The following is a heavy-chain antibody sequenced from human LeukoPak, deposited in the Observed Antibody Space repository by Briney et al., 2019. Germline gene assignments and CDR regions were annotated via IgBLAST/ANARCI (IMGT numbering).Heavy chain of an antibody. Sequence: GGSLRLSCAASGFTFSSYAMSWVRQAPGTGLEWVSYISSSSSNTIYYADSVKGRFTISRDNAKNSLYLQMNSLRAEDTAVYYCARVGKQWLAPSYSYYGMDVWGQGTTVTVSS. V-gene: IGHV3-48*04. J-gene: IGHJ6*02. CDR1: GFTFSSYA. CDR3: ARVGKQWLAPSYSYYGMDV. D-gene: IGHD6-19*01. CDR2: ISSSSSNTI.